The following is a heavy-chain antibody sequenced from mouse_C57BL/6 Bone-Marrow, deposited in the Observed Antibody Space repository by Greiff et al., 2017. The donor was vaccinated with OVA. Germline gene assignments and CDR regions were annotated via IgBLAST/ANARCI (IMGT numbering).Heavy chain of an antibody. V-gene: IGHV1-55*01. CDR3: ARVGGWPLLAWFAY. Sequence: QLQQPGAELVKPGASVKMSCKASGYTFTSYWITWVKQRPGQGLEWIGDIYPGSGSTNYNEKFKSKATLTVDTSSSTAYMQLSSMTSEDSAVYYCARVGGWPLLAWFAYWGQGTLVTVSA. J-gene: IGHJ3*01. D-gene: IGHD3-3*01. CDR1: GYTFTSYW. CDR2: IYPGSGST.